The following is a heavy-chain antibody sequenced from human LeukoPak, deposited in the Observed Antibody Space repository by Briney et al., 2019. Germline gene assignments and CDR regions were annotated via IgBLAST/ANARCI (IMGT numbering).Heavy chain of an antibody. V-gene: IGHV4/OR15-8*02. Sequence: KPSETLSLTCDVSGGFTSNDYWWSWVRRPPGKGLEWIGEIRHYDGHTKYNPSLKGRVTISIDKPRNHFSLTLTSVTAADTAIYYCASSIPIGWSPNTYWGQGTLVIVSS. D-gene: IGHD6-19*01. CDR3: ASSIPIGWSPNTY. J-gene: IGHJ4*02. CDR2: IRHYDGHT. CDR1: GGFTSNDYW.